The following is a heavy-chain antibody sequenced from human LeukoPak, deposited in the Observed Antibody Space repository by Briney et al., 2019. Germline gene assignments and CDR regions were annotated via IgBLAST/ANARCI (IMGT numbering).Heavy chain of an antibody. CDR1: GFTFDCCG. J-gene: IGHJ4*02. Sequence: GGSLPHSCGASGFTFDCCGMHWVRQAPGKGLEWVAFIRNVGNEQYYADSVKGRFFVSRDNSKNTLSLQMNSLRVEDTAVYYCAKDRDWAFDHWAQGTLVSVSS. CDR3: AKDRDWAFDH. CDR2: IRNVGNEQ. V-gene: IGHV3-30*02. D-gene: IGHD2-21*02.